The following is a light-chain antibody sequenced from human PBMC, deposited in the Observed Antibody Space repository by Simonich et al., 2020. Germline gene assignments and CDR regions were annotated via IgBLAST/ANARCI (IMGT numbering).Light chain of an antibody. J-gene: IGLJ3*02. CDR1: SGHSSYA. V-gene: IGLV4-69*01. CDR2: LNSDGSH. Sequence: QLVLTQSPSASASLGASVKLTCTLSSGHSSYAIAWHQQQPEKGPRYLMKLNSDGSHSKGDGIPDRFSGSSSGDERYLTISSLQSEDEADYYCQTWGTGIHWVFGGGTKLTVL. CDR3: QTWGTGIHWV.